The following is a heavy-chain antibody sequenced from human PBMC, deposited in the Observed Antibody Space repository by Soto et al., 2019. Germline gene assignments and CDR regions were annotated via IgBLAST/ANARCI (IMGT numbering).Heavy chain of an antibody. J-gene: IGHJ4*02. Sequence: PSETLSLTCTVSGGSISSGDYYWSWIRQPPGKGLEWIGYIYYSGSTYYNPSLKSRVTISVDTSKNQFSLKLSSVTAADTAVYYCARVPLLWFGELGSYDYWGQGTLVTVSS. CDR1: GGSISSGDYY. CDR3: ARVPLLWFGELGSYDY. D-gene: IGHD3-10*01. V-gene: IGHV4-30-4*01. CDR2: IYYSGST.